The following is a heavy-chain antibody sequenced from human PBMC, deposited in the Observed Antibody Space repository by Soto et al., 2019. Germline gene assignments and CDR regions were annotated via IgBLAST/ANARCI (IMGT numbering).Heavy chain of an antibody. V-gene: IGHV1-69*13. D-gene: IGHD3-22*01. CDR3: ARENNYYDSSGYYGSYYYGMDV. CDR1: GGTFSSYA. Sequence: SSVKVSCKASGGTFSSYAISWVRQAPGQGLEWMGGIIPIFGTANYAQKFQGRVTITADESTSTAYMELSSLRSEDTAVYYCARENNYYDSSGYYGSYYYGMDVWGQGTTVTVSS. J-gene: IGHJ6*02. CDR2: IIPIFGTA.